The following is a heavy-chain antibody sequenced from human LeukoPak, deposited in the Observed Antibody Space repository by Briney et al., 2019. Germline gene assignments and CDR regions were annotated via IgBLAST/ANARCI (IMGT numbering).Heavy chain of an antibody. V-gene: IGHV4-61*01. CDR2: IYHSGST. CDR1: GGSISSGSYY. CDR3: ARVYYSSSYDYWYFDL. D-gene: IGHD6-13*01. Sequence: PSETLSLTCTVSGGSISSGSYYWSWIRQPPGKGLEWIGYIYHSGSTNYNPSLKSRVTISVDTSKKQLSLKLSSVTAADTAVYYCARVYYSSSYDYWYFDLWGRGTLVTVSS. J-gene: IGHJ2*01.